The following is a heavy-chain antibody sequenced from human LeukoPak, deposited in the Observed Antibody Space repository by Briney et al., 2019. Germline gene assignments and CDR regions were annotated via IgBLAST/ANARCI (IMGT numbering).Heavy chain of an antibody. D-gene: IGHD6-13*01. V-gene: IGHV3-48*01. Sequence: GGSLRLSCAASGFTFSSYTMNWVRQAPGKGLEWVSNINADAVTTYYADSVKGRFTISRDNAKNSLYLQMNSLRGEDTAVYYCARLGSIAAAGTPDYWGQGALVTVSS. CDR3: ARLGSIAAAGTPDY. J-gene: IGHJ4*02. CDR1: GFTFSSYT. CDR2: INADAVTT.